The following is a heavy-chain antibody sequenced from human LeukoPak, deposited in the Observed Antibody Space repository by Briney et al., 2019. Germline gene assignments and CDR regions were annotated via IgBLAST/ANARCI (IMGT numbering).Heavy chain of an antibody. V-gene: IGHV3-73*01. CDR1: GFTFSGSA. J-gene: IGHJ4*02. CDR2: IRSQANSYAT. D-gene: IGHD1-1*01. Sequence: PGGSLRLSCAASGFTFSGSAMHWVRQASGKGLEWVGRIRSQANSYATEYAASVKGRFTISRDDSKNTAYLQMNSLKSDDTAVYYCSRPGTDWGQGTLVTVSS. CDR3: SRPGTD.